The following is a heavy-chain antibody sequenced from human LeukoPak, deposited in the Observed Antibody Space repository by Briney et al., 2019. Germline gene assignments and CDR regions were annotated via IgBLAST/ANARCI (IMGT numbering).Heavy chain of an antibody. D-gene: IGHD6-19*01. J-gene: IGHJ3*02. V-gene: IGHV4-38-2*02. CDR1: GYSISSGYY. CDR3: ARDLGGSSGWYGDAFDI. Sequence: SETLSLTCAVSGYSISSGYYWGWIRQPPGKGLEWIGSIYHSGSTYYNPSLKSRVTISVDTSKNQFSLKLSSVTAADTAVYYCARDLGGSSGWYGDAFDIWGQGTMVTVSS. CDR2: IYHSGST.